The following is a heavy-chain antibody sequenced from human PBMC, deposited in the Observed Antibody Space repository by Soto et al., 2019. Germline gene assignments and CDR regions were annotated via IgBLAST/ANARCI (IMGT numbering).Heavy chain of an antibody. V-gene: IGHV1-18*01. Sequence: QVQLVQSGAQVKKPGASLKFSCKASGYTFSSYGISWGRQAPGQVGERMGWISAYNGNTNYAQKLQGRVTMTTDTSTSTSYMELRSRRSGDTAVYYCARDADYYYGSGSDNRFDPWGQGTLVTVSS. CDR1: GYTFSSYG. CDR3: ARDADYYYGSGSDNRFDP. D-gene: IGHD3-10*01. CDR2: ISAYNGNT. J-gene: IGHJ5*02.